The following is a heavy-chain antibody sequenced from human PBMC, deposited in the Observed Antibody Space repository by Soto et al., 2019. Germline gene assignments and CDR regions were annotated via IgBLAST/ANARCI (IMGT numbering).Heavy chain of an antibody. D-gene: IGHD4-17*01. J-gene: IGHJ6*02. Sequence: ASVKVSCKASGYTFTSYYMHWVRQAPGQGLEWMGIINPSGGSTSYGQKFQGRVTMTRDTSTSTAYMELSSPRSEDTAVYYCANRLPWANLRVYYYYGMDVWGQGTTVTVSS. CDR1: GYTFTSYY. CDR2: INPSGGST. CDR3: ANRLPWANLRVYYYYGMDV. V-gene: IGHV1-46*01.